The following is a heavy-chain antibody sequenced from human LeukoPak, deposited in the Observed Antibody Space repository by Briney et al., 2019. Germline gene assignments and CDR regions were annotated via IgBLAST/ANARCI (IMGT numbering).Heavy chain of an antibody. J-gene: IGHJ4*02. V-gene: IGHV3-11*03. CDR3: AKGYSYGHF. CDR1: GFTFSDYY. Sequence: PGGSLRLSCAASGFTFSDYYMSWIRQAPGQGLEWLSYISSSSTYTNYADSVKGRFSISRDNAKNSVYLQMNSLRAEDTAVYYCAKGYSYGHFWGQGTLVTVSP. D-gene: IGHD5-18*01. CDR2: ISSSSTYT.